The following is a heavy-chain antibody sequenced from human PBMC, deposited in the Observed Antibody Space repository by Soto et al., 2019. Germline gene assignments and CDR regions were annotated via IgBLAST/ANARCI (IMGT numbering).Heavy chain of an antibody. CDR2: IIPAFGTA. CDR3: ARGLDQPPVGLYFDT. V-gene: IGHV1-69*06. J-gene: IGHJ4*02. Sequence: QVQLVQSGAEVKNPGSSVKVSCKTSGGTFNSYLIDSVRQAPGQGLEWMGGIIPAFGTAKYAQKFQGRVTSTADKSTTTAYMALRTLTSEDTAVYYCARGLDQPPVGLYFDTWGQGTLVSVSS. D-gene: IGHD2-2*01. CDR1: GGTFNSYL.